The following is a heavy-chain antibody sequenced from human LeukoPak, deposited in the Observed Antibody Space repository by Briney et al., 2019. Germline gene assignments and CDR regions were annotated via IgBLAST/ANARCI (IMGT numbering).Heavy chain of an antibody. CDR1: GGSISSSSYY. CDR2: IYYSGST. J-gene: IGHJ4*02. V-gene: IGHV4-39*01. Sequence: PSETLSLTCTVSGGSISSSSYYWGWIRQPPGKGLEWIGSIYYSGSTYYNPSLKSRVTISVDTSKNQFSLKLSSVTAADTAVYYCARIVGGGSWYPDGNVDYWGQGTLITVSS. CDR3: ARIVGGGSWYPDGNVDY. D-gene: IGHD2-15*01.